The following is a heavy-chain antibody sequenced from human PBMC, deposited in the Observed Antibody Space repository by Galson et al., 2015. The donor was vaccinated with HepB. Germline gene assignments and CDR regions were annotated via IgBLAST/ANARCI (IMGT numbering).Heavy chain of an antibody. CDR2: ISANNGNT. V-gene: IGHV1-18*01. CDR3: AIDCSGKVYCFDY. Sequence: SVKVSCKASGYTFTSYGISWVRQAPGQGLEWMGWISANNGNTNYAQKLQGRVTMTTDTSTSTAYMELRSLGADDSAVYYYAIDCSGKVYCFDYWGQGTLVTVSS. CDR1: GYTFTSYG. J-gene: IGHJ4*02. D-gene: IGHD1-26*01.